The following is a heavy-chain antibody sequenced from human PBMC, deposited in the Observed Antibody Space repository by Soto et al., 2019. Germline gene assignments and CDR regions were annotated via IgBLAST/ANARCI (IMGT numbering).Heavy chain of an antibody. CDR2: INHSGST. V-gene: IGHV4-34*01. J-gene: IGHJ4*02. CDR1: GGSFSGYY. Sequence: QVQLQQWGAGLLKPSETLSLTCAVYGGSFSGYYWSWIRQPPGKGLEWIGEINHSGSTNYNPSLKSRVTISVDTSNNQFSLKLSSVTAADTAVYYCARFSGYSYAMDYWGQGTLVTVSS. CDR3: ARFSGYSYAMDY. D-gene: IGHD5-18*01.